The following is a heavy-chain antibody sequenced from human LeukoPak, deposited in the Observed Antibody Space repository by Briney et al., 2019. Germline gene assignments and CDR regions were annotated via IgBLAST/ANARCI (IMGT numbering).Heavy chain of an antibody. CDR3: ARKLRLGGNWFDP. V-gene: IGHV1-69*13. J-gene: IGHJ5*02. CDR2: IIPISGTT. CDR1: GGTFTSYA. Sequence: ASVKVSCKTSGGTFTSYAITWVRQAPGQGLEWMGKIIPISGTTNYAQKFQGRVTFTADESTSTAYMELSSFRSEDTALYYCARKLRLGGNWFDPWGQGTLVTVSS. D-gene: IGHD1-26*01.